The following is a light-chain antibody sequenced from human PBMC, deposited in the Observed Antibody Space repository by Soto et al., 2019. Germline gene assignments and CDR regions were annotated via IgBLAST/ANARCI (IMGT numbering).Light chain of an antibody. V-gene: IGLV2-14*01. J-gene: IGLJ2*01. CDR3: SLYASSTTLSVV. Sequence: QSALTQPASVSGSPGQSITISCTGTSSDVGGYNYVSWYQQHPGKAPKLMIYGVTNRPSGVSNRFAGSKSGNTASLTNSGVQAEDEAGYYFSLYASSTTLSVVFGGGTKLTVL. CDR2: GVT. CDR1: SSDVGGYNY.